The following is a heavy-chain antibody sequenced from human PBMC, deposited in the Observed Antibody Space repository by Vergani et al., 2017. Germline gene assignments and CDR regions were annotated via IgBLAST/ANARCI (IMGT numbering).Heavy chain of an antibody. D-gene: IGHD2-8*01. V-gene: IGHV4-34*01. J-gene: IGHJ6*02. CDR1: GGSFSGYY. Sequence: QVQLQQWGAGLLKPSETLSLTCAVYGGSFSGYYWSWIRQPPGKGLEWIGEINHSGSTNYNPSLKSRVTISVDTSKNQFSLKLSSVTAADTAVYYCARGPIMVYAPDNYYYYGMDVWSQGTTVTVSS. CDR3: ARGPIMVYAPDNYYYYGMDV. CDR2: INHSGST.